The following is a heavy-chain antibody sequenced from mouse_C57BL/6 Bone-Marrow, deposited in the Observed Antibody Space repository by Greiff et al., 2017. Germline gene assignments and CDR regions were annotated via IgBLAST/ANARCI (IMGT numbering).Heavy chain of an antibody. CDR3: ARRYEPWCAY. J-gene: IGHJ3*01. Sequence: QVQLQQPGAELVKPGASVKLSCKASGYTFTSYWMHWVKQRPGRGLEWIGRIDPNSGGTKYNEKFKSKATLTVDKPSSTAYMQLSSLTYEDSAVYYCARRYEPWCAYWGQGTLVTVSA. V-gene: IGHV1-72*01. CDR1: GYTFTSYW. D-gene: IGHD2-14*01. CDR2: IDPNSGGT.